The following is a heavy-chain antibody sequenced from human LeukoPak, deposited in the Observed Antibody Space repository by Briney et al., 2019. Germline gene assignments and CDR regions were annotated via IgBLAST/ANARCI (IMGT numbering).Heavy chain of an antibody. CDR3: ARLYCGGDCFLVGYYGMDV. V-gene: IGHV3-66*02. CDR2: IYSGGST. J-gene: IGHJ6*02. D-gene: IGHD2-21*02. CDR1: GFTVSSNY. Sequence: GGSLRLSCAASGFTVSSNYMSWVRQAPGKGLEWVSVIYSGGSTYYADSVKGRFTISRDNSKNTLYLQMNSLRAEDTAVYYCARLYCGGDCFLVGYYGMDVWGQGTTVTVSS.